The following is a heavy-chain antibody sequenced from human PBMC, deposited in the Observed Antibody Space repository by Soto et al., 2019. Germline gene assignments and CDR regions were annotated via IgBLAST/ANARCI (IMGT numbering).Heavy chain of an antibody. J-gene: IGHJ6*03. CDR3: AHDFWSGYYNNYYYYMDV. V-gene: IGHV3-23*01. D-gene: IGHD3-3*01. CDR1: GFTFSSYA. CDR2: ISGSGGST. Sequence: EVQLLESGGGLVQPGGSLRLSCAASGFTFSSYAMSWVRQAPGKGLEWVSAISGSGGSTYYADSVKGRFTISRDNSKNTLYLQMNSLRAEDTAVYYCAHDFWSGYYNNYYYYMDVWGKGTTVTVSS.